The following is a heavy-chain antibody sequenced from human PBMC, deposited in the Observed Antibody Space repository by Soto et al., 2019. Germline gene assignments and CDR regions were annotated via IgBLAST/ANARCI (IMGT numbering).Heavy chain of an antibody. CDR2: TYYRSKWYN. V-gene: IGHV6-1*01. CDR3: ASSGGYSSSWYGYYYGMDV. J-gene: IGHJ6*02. CDR1: GDSVSSNSAA. D-gene: IGHD6-13*01. Sequence: PSQTLSLTCAISGDSVSSNSAAWNWIRQSPSRGLEWLGMTYYRSKWYNDYAVSVKSRITINPDTSKNQFSLQLNSVTPEDTAVYYCASSGGYSSSWYGYYYGMDVWGQGTTVTVSS.